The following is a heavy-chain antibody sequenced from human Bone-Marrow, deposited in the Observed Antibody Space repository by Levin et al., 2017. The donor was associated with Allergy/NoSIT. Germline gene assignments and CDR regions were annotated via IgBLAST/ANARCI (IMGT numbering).Heavy chain of an antibody. J-gene: IGHJ4*02. Sequence: GGSLRLSCAASGFTFSNAWMNWVRQAPGKGLEWVGRIKRKIEGETTDYGAPVKGRFTISRDDSKNTLYLQMNSLKTEDTAVYYCTTGSVEGYWGQGTLVTVSS. V-gene: IGHV3-15*01. CDR2: IKRKIEGETT. CDR3: TTGSVEGY. D-gene: IGHD5-24*01. CDR1: GFTFSNAW.